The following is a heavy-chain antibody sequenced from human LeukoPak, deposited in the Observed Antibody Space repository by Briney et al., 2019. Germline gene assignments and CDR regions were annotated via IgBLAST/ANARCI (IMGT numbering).Heavy chain of an antibody. CDR1: GGTFSSYA. J-gene: IGHJ6*02. Sequence: SVKVSCKASGGTFSSYAISWVRQAPGQGLEWMGGIIPIFGTANYAQKFQGRVTITADESTSTAYMELSSLRSEDTAVYYCAQAADIVVVPAAYAGDYYYGMDVWGQGTTVAVSS. D-gene: IGHD2-2*01. CDR2: IIPIFGTA. V-gene: IGHV1-69*01. CDR3: AQAADIVVVPAAYAGDYYYGMDV.